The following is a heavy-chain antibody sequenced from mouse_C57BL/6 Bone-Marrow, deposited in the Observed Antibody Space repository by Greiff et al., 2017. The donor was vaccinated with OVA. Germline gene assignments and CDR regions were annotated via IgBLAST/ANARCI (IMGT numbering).Heavy chain of an antibody. CDR2: ISYSGST. J-gene: IGHJ4*01. CDR3: ARYKTGCHSAMDY. CDR1: GYSITSDY. D-gene: IGHD6-1*01. Sequence: EVKLVESGPGLAKPSQTLSLTCSVTGYSITSDYWNWIRKFPGNKLEYMGYISYSGSTYYNPSLKSRISITRDTSKNQYYLQLNSVTTEDTATYYCARYKTGCHSAMDYWGQGTSVTVSS. V-gene: IGHV3-8*01.